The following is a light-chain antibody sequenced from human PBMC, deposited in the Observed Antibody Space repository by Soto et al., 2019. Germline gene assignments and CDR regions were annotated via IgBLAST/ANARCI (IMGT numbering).Light chain of an antibody. CDR1: QSISSNF. J-gene: IGKJ3*01. CDR3: QNYNLS. V-gene: IGKV3-20*01. CDR2: SAS. Sequence: EVVLTQSLDTLSLSVGERASLSCRASQSISSNFLAWYQQKPGQAPRLLIYSASTRATGVPDRFSGSGSGTHFTLTITRLEPEDFAIYIRQNYNLSFGPGTKVEIK.